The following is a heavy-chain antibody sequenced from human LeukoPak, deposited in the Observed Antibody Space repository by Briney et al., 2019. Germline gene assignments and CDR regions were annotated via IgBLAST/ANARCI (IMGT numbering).Heavy chain of an antibody. Sequence: ASVKVSCKASGYTFTGYYMHWVRQAPGQGLECMGWINPNSGGTNYAQKFQGRVTMTRDTSISTAYMELSRLRSDDTAVYYCAREEVAAAGRYYYYGMDVWGQGTTVTVSS. CDR1: GYTFTGYY. D-gene: IGHD6-13*01. J-gene: IGHJ6*02. CDR2: INPNSGGT. V-gene: IGHV1-2*02. CDR3: AREEVAAAGRYYYYGMDV.